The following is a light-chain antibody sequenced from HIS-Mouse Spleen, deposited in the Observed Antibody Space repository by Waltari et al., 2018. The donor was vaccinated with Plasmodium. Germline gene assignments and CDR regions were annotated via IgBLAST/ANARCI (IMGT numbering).Light chain of an antibody. CDR2: EDS. CDR1: ALPKKY. J-gene: IGLJ3*02. V-gene: IGLV3-10*01. CDR3: YSTDSSGNHRV. Sequence: SYELTQPPSVSVSPGQTARITCSGDALPKKYAYWYQQKSGQAPVLVIYEDSKRPSGGPEVFSGSSSGTMATLTISGAQVEDEADYYCYSTDSSGNHRVFGGGTKLTVL.